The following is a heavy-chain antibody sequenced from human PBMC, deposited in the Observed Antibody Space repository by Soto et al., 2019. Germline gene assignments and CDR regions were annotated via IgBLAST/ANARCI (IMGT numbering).Heavy chain of an antibody. D-gene: IGHD2-2*01. Sequence: GGSLRLSCAASGFTFSSYSMNWVRQAPWKGLEWVSSISSSSSYIYYADSVKGRFTISRDNAKNSLYLQMNSLRAEDTAVYYCARDNGRYHDAFDIWGQGTMVTVSS. J-gene: IGHJ3*02. CDR2: ISSSSSYI. CDR1: GFTFSSYS. V-gene: IGHV3-21*01. CDR3: ARDNGRYHDAFDI.